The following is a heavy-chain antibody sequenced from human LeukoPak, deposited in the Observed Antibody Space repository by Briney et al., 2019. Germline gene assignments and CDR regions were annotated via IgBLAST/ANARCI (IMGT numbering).Heavy chain of an antibody. Sequence: GRSLRLSCAASGFTFSSYAMHWVRQAPGKGLEWVAVISYDGSNKYYADSVKGRFTISRDNSKNTPYLQVNSLRAEDTAVYYCARGGIQLWYHNWFDPWGQGTLVTVSS. D-gene: IGHD5-18*01. CDR3: ARGGIQLWYHNWFDP. J-gene: IGHJ5*02. CDR1: GFTFSSYA. V-gene: IGHV3-30-3*01. CDR2: ISYDGSNK.